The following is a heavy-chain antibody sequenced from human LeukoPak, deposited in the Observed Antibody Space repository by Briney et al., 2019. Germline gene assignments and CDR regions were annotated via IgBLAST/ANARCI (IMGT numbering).Heavy chain of an antibody. CDR1: GYTFTSYD. V-gene: IGHV1-8*01. CDR2: MNPNSGNT. CDR3: ARGDSSSWDWFGP. J-gene: IGHJ5*02. Sequence: EASVKVSCKASGYTFTSYDINWVRQATGQGLEWMGWMNPNSGNTGYAQKFQGRVTMTRNTSISTAYVELSSLRSEDTAVYYCARGDSSSWDWFGPWGQGTLVTVSS. D-gene: IGHD6-13*01.